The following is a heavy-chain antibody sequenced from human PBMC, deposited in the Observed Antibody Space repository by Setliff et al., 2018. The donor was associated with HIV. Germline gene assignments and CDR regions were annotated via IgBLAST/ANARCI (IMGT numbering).Heavy chain of an antibody. V-gene: IGHV4-61*09. J-gene: IGHJ4*02. D-gene: IGHD5-18*01. CDR2: IYTTGST. Sequence: LSLTCTVSGGSISSGPYYWSWIRQPAGKGLEWIGHIYTTGSTNYNPSLKSRVTISIDTSVNQFSLKLSSVTAADTAVYFCARIAWYSESTYGHDLYYFDFWGQGSLVTVSS. CDR3: ARIAWYSESTYGHDLYYFDF. CDR1: GGSISSGPYY.